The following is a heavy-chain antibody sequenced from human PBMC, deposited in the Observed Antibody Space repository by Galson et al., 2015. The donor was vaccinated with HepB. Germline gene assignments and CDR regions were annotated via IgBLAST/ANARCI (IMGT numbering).Heavy chain of an antibody. CDR3: ARGGSTYYDFWSGYGMDY. Sequence: SVKVSCKASGGTFSSYAISWVRQAPGQGLEWMGGIIPTFGTANYAQKFQGRVTITADESTSTAYMELSSLRSEDTAVYYCARGGSTYYDFWSGYGMDYWGQGTLVTVSS. CDR1: GGTFSSYA. V-gene: IGHV1-69*13. CDR2: IIPTFGTA. J-gene: IGHJ4*02. D-gene: IGHD3-3*01.